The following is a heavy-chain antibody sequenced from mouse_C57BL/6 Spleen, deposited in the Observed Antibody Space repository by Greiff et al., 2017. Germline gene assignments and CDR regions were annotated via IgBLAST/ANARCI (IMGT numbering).Heavy chain of an antibody. D-gene: IGHD4-1*01. Sequence: QVQLQQSGPELVKPGASVKISCKASGYAFSSSWMNWVKQRPGKGLGWIGRIYPGDGDTNYNGKFKGKATLTADKSSSTAYMQLSSLTSEDSAVYFCANNWDRYFDVWGTGTTVTVSS. CDR2: IYPGDGDT. CDR3: ANNWDRYFDV. CDR1: GYAFSSSW. V-gene: IGHV1-82*01. J-gene: IGHJ1*03.